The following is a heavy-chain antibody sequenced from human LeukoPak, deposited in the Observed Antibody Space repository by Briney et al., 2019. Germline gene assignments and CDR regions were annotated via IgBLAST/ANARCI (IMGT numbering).Heavy chain of an antibody. CDR2: IYYSGNT. V-gene: IGHV4-38-2*02. CDR1: GYSISSGYY. D-gene: IGHD3/OR15-3a*01. J-gene: IGHJ4*02. CDR3: ARQSGSGLFILP. Sequence: SETLSLTCTVSGYSISSGYYWGWIRQPPGKGLEWIGSIYYSGNTYYNASLKSQVSISIDTSKNQFSLRLTSVTAADTAVYYCARQSGSGLFILPGGQGTLVTVSS.